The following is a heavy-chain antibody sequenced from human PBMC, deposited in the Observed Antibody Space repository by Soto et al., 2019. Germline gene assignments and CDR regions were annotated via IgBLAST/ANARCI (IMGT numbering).Heavy chain of an antibody. J-gene: IGHJ4*02. Sequence: QVQLVESGGGVVQPGRSLRLSCAASGFTFSSYGMHWVRQAPGKGLEWVAVISYDGSNKYYADSVKGRFTISRDNSKNTLYLQMNSLRAEDTAVYYCARNTLNLDYWGQGTLVTVSS. CDR3: ARNTLNLDY. V-gene: IGHV3-30*03. CDR1: GFTFSSYG. CDR2: ISYDGSNK.